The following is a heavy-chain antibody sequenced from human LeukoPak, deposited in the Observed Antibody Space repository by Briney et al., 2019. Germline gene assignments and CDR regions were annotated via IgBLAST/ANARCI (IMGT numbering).Heavy chain of an antibody. D-gene: IGHD3-22*01. V-gene: IGHV3-23*01. J-gene: IGHJ4*02. Sequence: QAGGSLRLSCAASGFTFSSYAMSWVRQAPGKGLEWVSSISGSGGSTCYADSVKGRFTISRDNSKNTLYLQMNSLRAEDTAVYYCAKDRGGYYYDSSGYYQYWGQGTLVTVSS. CDR3: AKDRGGYYYDSSGYYQY. CDR1: GFTFSSYA. CDR2: ISGSGGST.